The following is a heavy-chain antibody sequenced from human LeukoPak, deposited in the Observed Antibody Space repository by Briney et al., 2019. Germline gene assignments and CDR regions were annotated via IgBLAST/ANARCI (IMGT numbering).Heavy chain of an antibody. D-gene: IGHD2-2*01. V-gene: IGHV1-24*01. CDR1: GYTLTQLS. CDR3: ATGGGICSSTSCRPYYYGMDV. J-gene: IGHJ6*04. CDR2: FDPEDGET. Sequence: GASVKVSCKVSGYTLTQLSMHWVRQAPGKGLEWMAGFDPEDGETIYAQKFQGRVTMTEDTSTDTAYMELSSLRSEDTAVYYCATGGGICSSTSCRPYYYGMDVWGKGTTVTVSS.